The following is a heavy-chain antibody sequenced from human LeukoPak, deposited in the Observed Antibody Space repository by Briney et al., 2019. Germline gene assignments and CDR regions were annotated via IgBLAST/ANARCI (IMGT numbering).Heavy chain of an antibody. CDR3: ARGRAGIAAAGFDY. V-gene: IGHV3-30-3*01. J-gene: IGHJ4*02. CDR1: GFTFSMSA. Sequence: HPGGSLRLSCATSGFTFSMSAMHWVRLAPGKGLDWVAVISFDGGNKFYADSVKGRFSISRDNSKHTLYLQMNSLGLDDTAVYFCARGRAGIAAAGFDYWGQGTLVTVSS. CDR2: ISFDGGNK. D-gene: IGHD6-13*01.